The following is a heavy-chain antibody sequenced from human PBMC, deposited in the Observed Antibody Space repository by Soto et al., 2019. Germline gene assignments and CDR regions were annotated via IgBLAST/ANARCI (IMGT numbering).Heavy chain of an antibody. D-gene: IGHD2-2*01. Sequence: GGSLRLSCAASGFPLSSHWMTWVRQAPGKGLEWVGRIKSKTDGGTTDYAAPVKGRFTTSRDDSKNTLYLQMNSLKTEDTAVYYCTTDAQVVPAAMDYYYYYYMDVWGKGTTVTVSS. CDR2: IKSKTDGGTT. CDR3: TTDAQVVPAAMDYYYYYYMDV. CDR1: GFPLSSHW. J-gene: IGHJ6*03. V-gene: IGHV3-15*01.